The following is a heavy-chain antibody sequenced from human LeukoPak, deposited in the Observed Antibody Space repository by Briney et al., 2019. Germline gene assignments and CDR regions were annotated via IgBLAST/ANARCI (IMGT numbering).Heavy chain of an antibody. D-gene: IGHD3-22*01. CDR1: GGSFSGYY. J-gene: IGHJ4*02. CDR2: INHSAST. CDR3: ARNPYYYDSSGYHYYFDY. V-gene: IGHV4-34*01. Sequence: TSETLSLTCAVYGGSFSGYYWSWIRQPPGEGLEWIGEINHSASTNYNPSLKSRVTISVDTSKNQFSLKLSSVTAADTAVYYCARNPYYYDSSGYHYYFDYWGQGTLVTVSS.